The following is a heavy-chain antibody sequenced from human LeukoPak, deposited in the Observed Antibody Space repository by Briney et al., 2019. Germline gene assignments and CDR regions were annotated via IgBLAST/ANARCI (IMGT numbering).Heavy chain of an antibody. J-gene: IGHJ3*02. D-gene: IGHD3-10*01. V-gene: IGHV4-59*01. CDR1: GGSISSYY. CDR2: IYCGST. Sequence: SETLSLTCTVSGGSISSYYWSWIRQPPGKGLEWIEYIYCGSTNYNPSLKSRVTISVDASKNQFSLKLSSVTAADTAVYYCARVRLYYGSGSPSYAFDIWGQGTMVTVSS. CDR3: ARVRLYYGSGSPSYAFDI.